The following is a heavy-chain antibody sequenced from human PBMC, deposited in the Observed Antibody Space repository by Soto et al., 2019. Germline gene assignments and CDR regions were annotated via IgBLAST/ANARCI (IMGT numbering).Heavy chain of an antibody. Sequence: ASGKVSCKTSGYTFNTYGINWVRQAPGQGLELMGGIIAIDGKANYAQKFQGRVTITADKSTSTAYMELSSLRSEDTAVYYCARDTIFGVVINIKYYYYYGMDVWGQGTTVTVSS. CDR3: ARDTIFGVVINIKYYYYYGMDV. D-gene: IGHD3-3*01. CDR1: GYTFNTYG. J-gene: IGHJ6*02. CDR2: IIAIDGKA. V-gene: IGHV1-69*10.